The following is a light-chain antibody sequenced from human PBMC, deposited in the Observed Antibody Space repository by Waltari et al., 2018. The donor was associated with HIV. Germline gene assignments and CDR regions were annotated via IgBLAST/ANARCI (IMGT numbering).Light chain of an antibody. CDR1: ALPKQY. J-gene: IGLJ2*01. CDR2: KDN. Sequence: SYELTQPPSVSVSPGQTARITCSGDALPKQYAVWYQQKPGQAPKVVIYKDNERSSGIPERFSGSSSGTTVTLTISGVQAEDEADYYCQSADSSSTSIVFGGGTKLTVL. V-gene: IGLV3-25*03. CDR3: QSADSSSTSIV.